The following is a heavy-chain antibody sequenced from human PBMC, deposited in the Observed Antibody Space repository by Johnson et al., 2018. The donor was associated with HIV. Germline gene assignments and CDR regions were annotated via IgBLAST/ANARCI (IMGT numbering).Heavy chain of an antibody. V-gene: IGHV3-74*02. CDR1: GFTFSNAW. CDR3: ARSGPNWSFDF. J-gene: IGHJ3*01. Sequence: VQLVESGGGLIQPGGSLRLSCAASGFTFSNAWMSWVRQAPGKGLVWVSRISSDGTDTYYADSVKGRFTISRDNARNTMFVQMKSLRAEDTAVYYCARSGPNWSFDFWGQGTMVTVSS. D-gene: IGHD1-1*01. CDR2: ISSDGTDT.